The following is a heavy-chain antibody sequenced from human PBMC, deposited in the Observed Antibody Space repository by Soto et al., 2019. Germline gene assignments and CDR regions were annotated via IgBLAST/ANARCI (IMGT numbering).Heavy chain of an antibody. V-gene: IGHV3-30-3*01. J-gene: IGHJ6*02. D-gene: IGHD6-13*01. Sequence: ESGGGVVQPGRSLRLSCAASGFTFSSYAMHWVRQAPGKGLEWVAVISYDGSNKYYADSVKGRFTISRDNSKNTLYLQMNSLRAEDTAVYYCARALGSSWYLNYYYYGMDVWGQGTTVTVSS. CDR1: GFTFSSYA. CDR3: ARALGSSWYLNYYYYGMDV. CDR2: ISYDGSNK.